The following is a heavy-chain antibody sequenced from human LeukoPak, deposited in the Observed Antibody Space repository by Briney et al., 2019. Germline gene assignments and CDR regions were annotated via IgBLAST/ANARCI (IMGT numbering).Heavy chain of an antibody. CDR1: GGPVSSGSYY. V-gene: IGHV4-61*01. D-gene: IGHD6-13*01. Sequence: PSETLSLTYTVSGGPVSSGSYYWSWIRQPPGKGLEWIGYIYYSGSTNYNPSLKSRVTISVDTSKNQFSLKLSSVTAADTAVYYCASGLYNSRSDYWGQGTLVTVSS. CDR2: IYYSGST. J-gene: IGHJ4*02. CDR3: ASGLYNSRSDY.